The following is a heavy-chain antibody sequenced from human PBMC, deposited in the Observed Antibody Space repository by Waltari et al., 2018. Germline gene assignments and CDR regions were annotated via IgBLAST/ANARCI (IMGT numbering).Heavy chain of an antibody. J-gene: IGHJ3*02. V-gene: IGHV4-34*01. Sequence: QVQLQQWGAGLLKPSETLSLTCAVYGGSFSGYSWSWIRQPPGKGLEWIGEINHSGSTNYNPSLKSRVTISVDTSKNQFSLKLSSVTAADTAVYYCARRIVGAPSWAFDIWGQGTMVTVSS. D-gene: IGHD1-26*01. CDR1: GGSFSGYS. CDR3: ARRIVGAPSWAFDI. CDR2: INHSGST.